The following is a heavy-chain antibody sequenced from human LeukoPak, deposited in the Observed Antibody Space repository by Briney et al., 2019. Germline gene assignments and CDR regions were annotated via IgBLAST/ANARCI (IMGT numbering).Heavy chain of an antibody. V-gene: IGHV4-4*07. CDR3: ARDDVDTPPFDY. CDR1: DASISSYY. CDR2: IYVSGTS. J-gene: IGHJ4*02. Sequence: SETLSLTCTVSDASISSYYWSWIRQPAGKGLEWIGRIYVSGTSVYNPSLKSRVTMSVDTSKNQLSLRLKSVTAADTAVYYCARDDVDTPPFDYLGQGTLVTVSS. D-gene: IGHD5-18*01.